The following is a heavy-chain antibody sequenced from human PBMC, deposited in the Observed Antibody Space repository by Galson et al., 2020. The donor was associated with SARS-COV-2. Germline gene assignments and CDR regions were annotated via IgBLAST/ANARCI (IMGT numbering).Heavy chain of an antibody. CDR3: ARDGGYGLGTYHLPD. D-gene: IGHD3-10*01. J-gene: IGHJ4*02. CDR1: GGSISSGGYY. Sequence: SETLSLTCTVSGGSISSGGYYWRWIRQYPGKGLEWIGHIYYSGSTYYNPSLKSRVTISLDTSKNQFSLNLSSVTAADTAVYYCARDGGYGLGTYHLPDWGQGTLVTVSS. V-gene: IGHV4-31*03. CDR2: IYYSGST.